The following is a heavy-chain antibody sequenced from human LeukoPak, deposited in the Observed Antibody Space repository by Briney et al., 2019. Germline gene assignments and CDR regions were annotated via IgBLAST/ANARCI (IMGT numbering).Heavy chain of an antibody. D-gene: IGHD2-15*01. Sequence: GGSLRLSCAASGFILNLYAMSWVRQAPGKGLEWVSGITDNGANTYYAESVKGRFTISRDNSANTLYLRMHSLRADDTAVYYCVRDFYCSGGSCPLFDNWGQGTLVTVSS. CDR1: GFILNLYA. CDR2: ITDNGANT. J-gene: IGHJ4*02. V-gene: IGHV3-23*01. CDR3: VRDFYCSGGSCPLFDN.